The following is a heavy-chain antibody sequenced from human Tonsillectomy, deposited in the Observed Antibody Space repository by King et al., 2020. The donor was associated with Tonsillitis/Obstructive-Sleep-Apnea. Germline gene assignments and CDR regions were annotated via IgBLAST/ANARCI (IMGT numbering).Heavy chain of an antibody. J-gene: IGHJ4*02. Sequence: VQLVESGGGVVQPGRSLRLSCAASGFTFSSYAMHWVRQAPGKGLEWVAVISYDGSNKYYADSVKGRFTISRDNSKNTLYLQMNSLRAEDTAVYYCARDQDPRGIAAAGLCFDYWGQGTLVTVSS. V-gene: IGHV3-30*04. CDR2: ISYDGSNK. CDR1: GFTFSSYA. CDR3: ARDQDPRGIAAAGLCFDY. D-gene: IGHD6-13*01.